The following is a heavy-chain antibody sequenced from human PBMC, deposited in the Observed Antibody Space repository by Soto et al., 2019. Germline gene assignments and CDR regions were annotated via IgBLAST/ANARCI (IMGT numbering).Heavy chain of an antibody. J-gene: IGHJ4*02. V-gene: IGHV3-21*04. CDR2: ISSTGTFI. Sequence: EVQLVESGGGLVKPGGSLRLSCAASGFAFSSYSMNWVRQAPGKGLEWVSSISSTGTFIYYGDSVKGRFTVSRDNAQSSLSLQMSSLRAEDSAMSYCARLYTGIIDSERAGIAYWGQGTLVTVSS. CDR3: ARLYTGIIDSERAGIAY. CDR1: GFAFSSYS. D-gene: IGHD1-20*01.